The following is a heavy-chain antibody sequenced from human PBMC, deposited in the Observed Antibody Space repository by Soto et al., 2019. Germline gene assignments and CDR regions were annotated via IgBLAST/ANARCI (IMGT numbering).Heavy chain of an antibody. J-gene: IGHJ6*03. Sequence: PSETLSLTCAVYGGSFGGYYWSWIRQPPGKGLEWIGEINHSGSTNYNPSLRSRVTISVDTSKNQFSLKLSSVTAADTAVYYCASGRNSSSWRRYYYYYMDVWGKGTTVTVSS. V-gene: IGHV4-34*01. D-gene: IGHD6-13*01. CDR3: ASGRNSSSWRRYYYYYMDV. CDR1: GGSFGGYY. CDR2: INHSGST.